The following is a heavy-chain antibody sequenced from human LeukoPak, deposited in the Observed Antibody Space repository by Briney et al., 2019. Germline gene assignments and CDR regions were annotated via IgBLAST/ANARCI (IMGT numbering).Heavy chain of an antibody. CDR2: INHNCGGT. J-gene: IGHJ4*02. CDR3: ARGGPKPIMGAADC. V-gene: IGHV1-2*02. Sequence: ASVKVSCKPSGLAFTAVYIHWMRQAPGHGLEWMGWINHNCGGTKYAQKFQGRFTMTSDTSISTTYMELSRMTSEDTAMYYCARGGPKPIMGAADCWGQGTLVTVSS. CDR1: GLAFTAVY. D-gene: IGHD1-26*01.